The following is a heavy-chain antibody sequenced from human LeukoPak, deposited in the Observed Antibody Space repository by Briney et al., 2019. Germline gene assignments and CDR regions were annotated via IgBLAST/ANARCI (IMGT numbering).Heavy chain of an antibody. D-gene: IGHD2-2*01. J-gene: IGHJ6*03. CDR3: ARDGGDIVVVAAIDYMDV. CDR1: GFTFSDYY. V-gene: IGHV3-11*01. Sequence: GGSLRLSCAASGFTFSDYYMSWIRQAPGKGLEWVSYISSSGSTIYYADSVKGRFTISRDNAKNSLYLQMNSLRAEDTAVYYCARDGGDIVVVAAIDYMDVWGKGTTVTVSS. CDR2: ISSSGSTI.